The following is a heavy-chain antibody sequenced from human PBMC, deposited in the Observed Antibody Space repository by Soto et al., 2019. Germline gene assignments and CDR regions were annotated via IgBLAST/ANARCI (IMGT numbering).Heavy chain of an antibody. Sequence: QVQLVQSGGGVVQPGRSLRLSCAASGFSFSSYGMHWVRQAPGKGLEWVGLIWHDGSNKNYTGSVKGRFTISRDNSKNTVYLQMNSLRAEDTAVCYCCRYRDAFDIWGQGTMVTVSS. CDR2: IWHDGSNK. CDR3: CRYRDAFDI. J-gene: IGHJ3*02. V-gene: IGHV3-33*01. CDR1: GFSFSSYG. D-gene: IGHD1-1*01.